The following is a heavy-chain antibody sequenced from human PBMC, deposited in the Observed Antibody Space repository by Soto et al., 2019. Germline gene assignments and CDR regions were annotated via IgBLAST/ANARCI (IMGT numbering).Heavy chain of an antibody. CDR3: ARQAVVHDYVWGSYRYPLYYYGMDV. Sequence: PSETLSLTCTVSGGSISSSSYYWGWIRQPPGKGLEWIGSIYYSGSTYYNPSLKSRVTISVDTSKNQFSLKLSSVTAADTAVYYCARQAVVHDYVWGSYRYPLYYYGMDVSGQGTTVTVSS. CDR2: IYYSGST. J-gene: IGHJ6*02. CDR1: GGSISSSSYY. D-gene: IGHD3-16*02. V-gene: IGHV4-39*01.